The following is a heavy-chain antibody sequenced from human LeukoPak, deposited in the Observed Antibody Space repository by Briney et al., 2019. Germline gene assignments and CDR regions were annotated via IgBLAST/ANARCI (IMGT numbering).Heavy chain of an antibody. CDR3: AKVGIGALNWFDP. J-gene: IGHJ5*02. CDR2: ISSSEGRT. D-gene: IGHD1-26*01. V-gene: IGHV3-23*01. Sequence: GGSLRLSCAASGFTFTIYAMAWVRQAPGKGLEWVSTISSSEGRTYYADSLKGRFTISRDNSNNTVSLQMNNLRSEDTAVYYCAKVGIGALNWFDPWGQGTLVTVSS. CDR1: GFTFTIYA.